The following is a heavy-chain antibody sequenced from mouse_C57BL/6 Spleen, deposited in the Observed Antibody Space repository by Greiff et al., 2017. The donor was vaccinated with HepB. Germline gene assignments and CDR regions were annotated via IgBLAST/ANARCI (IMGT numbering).Heavy chain of an antibody. J-gene: IGHJ1*03. CDR1: GYTFTDYY. CDR3: ASGRYYGSRDFDV. Sequence: QVQLQQSGAELVRPGASVKLSCKASGYTFTDYYINWVKQRPGQGLEWIARIYPGSGNTYYNEKFKGKATLTAEKSSSTAYMQLSSLTSEDSAVYFCASGRYYGSRDFDVWGTGTTVTVSS. D-gene: IGHD1-1*01. CDR2: IYPGSGNT. V-gene: IGHV1-76*01.